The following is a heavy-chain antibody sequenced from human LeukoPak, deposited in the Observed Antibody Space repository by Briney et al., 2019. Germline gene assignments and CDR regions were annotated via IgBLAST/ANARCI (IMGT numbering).Heavy chain of an antibody. J-gene: IGHJ4*02. V-gene: IGHV3-23*01. CDR1: GFTFSSYV. Sequence: GGSLRLSCAASGFTFSSYVMSWVRQAPGKGLEWVSAISGSGGSTYYADSVKGRFTISRDNSKNTLYLQMNSLRAEDTAVYYCAKVPYDSSGYYYFDYWGQGTLVTVSS. D-gene: IGHD3-22*01. CDR2: ISGSGGST. CDR3: AKVPYDSSGYYYFDY.